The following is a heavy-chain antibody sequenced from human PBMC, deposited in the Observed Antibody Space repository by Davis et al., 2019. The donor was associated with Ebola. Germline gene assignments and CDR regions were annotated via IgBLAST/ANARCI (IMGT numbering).Heavy chain of an antibody. D-gene: IGHD6-19*01. J-gene: IGHJ4*02. CDR3: ARDSYRGGWYSGMDY. V-gene: IGHV1-3*01. Sequence: ASVKVSCEAYGYSFTVNAIHWVRQAPGQRLEWVGWINAGTGNRQYSEKLQGRVTITRDTSASTVYMEVSSLRSEDTAVYYCARDSYRGGWYSGMDYWGQGTLVTVSS. CDR2: INAGTGNR. CDR1: GYSFTVNA.